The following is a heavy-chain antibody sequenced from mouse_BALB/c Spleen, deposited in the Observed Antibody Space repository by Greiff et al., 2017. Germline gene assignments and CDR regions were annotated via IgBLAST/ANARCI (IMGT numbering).Heavy chain of an antibody. J-gene: IGHJ2*01. CDR3: ARSDYGSFDY. Sequence: EVQRVESGGGLVKPGGSLKLSCAASGFTFSSYAMSWVRQSPEKRLEWVAEISSGGSYTYYPDTVTGRFTISRDNAKNTLYLEMSSLRSEDTAMYYCARSDYGSFDYWGQGTTLTVSS. CDR1: GFTFSSYA. CDR2: ISSGGSYT. D-gene: IGHD2-1*01. V-gene: IGHV5-9-4*01.